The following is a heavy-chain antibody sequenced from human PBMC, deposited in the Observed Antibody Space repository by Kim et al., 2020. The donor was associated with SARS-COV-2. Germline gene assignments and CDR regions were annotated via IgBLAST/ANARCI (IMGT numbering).Heavy chain of an antibody. J-gene: IGHJ4*02. CDR1: GFTFSNAW. Sequence: GGSLRLSCVASGFTFSNAWMSWVRQAPGKGLEWVGRIKSKTDGGTTDYAAPVKGRFTISRDDSKNTLYLQMNSLKTEDTAVYHCTTGYCSSTSCFRWGQGTLVTVSS. D-gene: IGHD2-2*01. CDR2: IKSKTDGGTT. CDR3: TTGYCSSTSCFR. V-gene: IGHV3-15*01.